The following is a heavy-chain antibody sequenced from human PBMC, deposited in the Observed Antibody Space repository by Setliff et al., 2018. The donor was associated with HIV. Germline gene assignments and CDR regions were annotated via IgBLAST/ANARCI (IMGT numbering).Heavy chain of an antibody. CDR2: IYYSGST. Sequence: SETLSLTCTVSGGSISNYYWGWIRQPPGKGLDWIGSIYYSGSTYYNPSLKSRVTISVDTSKNQFSLKLSSVTAADTAVYYCARDNTPYSSSTTGRRYFDYWGQGTLVTVSS. CDR1: GGSISNYY. J-gene: IGHJ4*02. V-gene: IGHV4-39*07. CDR3: ARDNTPYSSSTTGRRYFDY. D-gene: IGHD6-6*01.